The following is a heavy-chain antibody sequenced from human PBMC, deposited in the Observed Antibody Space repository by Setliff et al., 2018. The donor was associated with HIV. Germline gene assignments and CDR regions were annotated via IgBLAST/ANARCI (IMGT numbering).Heavy chain of an antibody. CDR1: GFTFSSYE. V-gene: IGHV3-48*03. J-gene: IGHJ4*02. CDR2: ISSSGSTI. CDR3: ARESYNYGYND. D-gene: IGHD5-18*01. Sequence: GGSLRLSCAASGFTFSSYEMNWVRQAPGKGLGWVSYISSSGSTIYYADSVKGRFITFGDNAKNSLYLQMNSLRAEDTAVYYCARESYNYGYNDWGQGTLVTVSS.